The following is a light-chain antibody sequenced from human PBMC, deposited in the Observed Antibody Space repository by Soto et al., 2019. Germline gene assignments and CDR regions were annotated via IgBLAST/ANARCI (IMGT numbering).Light chain of an antibody. CDR2: SNY. V-gene: IGLV1-44*01. CDR1: SSNIGSKT. J-gene: IGLJ1*01. Sequence: QSVLTQPPSAYGTPGQRLTISCSGSSSNIGSKTVNWYQQLPGTAPKLLIYSNYQRPSGVPDRFSGSKSGTSASLAISGLQSEDEADYYCSAWDASLNGYVFGTGTKLTVL. CDR3: SAWDASLNGYV.